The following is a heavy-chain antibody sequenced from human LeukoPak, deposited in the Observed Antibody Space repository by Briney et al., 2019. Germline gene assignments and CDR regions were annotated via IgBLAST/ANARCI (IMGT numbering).Heavy chain of an antibody. J-gene: IGHJ3*02. CDR3: ARDKRSGYSYGPEDI. V-gene: IGHV4-61*02. D-gene: IGHD5-18*01. Sequence: SETLSLTCTVSGGSISSGSYYWSWIRQPAGKGLEWIGRIYTSGSTNYNPSLKSRVTISVDTSKNQFPLKLSSVTAADTAVYYCARDKRSGYSYGPEDIWGQGTMVTVSS. CDR1: GGSISSGSYY. CDR2: IYTSGST.